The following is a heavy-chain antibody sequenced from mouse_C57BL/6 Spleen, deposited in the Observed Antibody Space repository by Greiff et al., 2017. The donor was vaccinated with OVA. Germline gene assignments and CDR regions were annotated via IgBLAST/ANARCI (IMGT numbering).Heavy chain of an antibody. Sequence: EVKLQESGPGLVKPSQSLSLTCSVTGYSITSGYYWNWIRQFPGNKLEWMGYISYDGSNNYNPSLKNRISITRDTSKNQFFLKLNSVTTEDTATYYCARDGGLDAMDYWGQGTSVTVSS. CDR3: ARDGGLDAMDY. CDR1: GYSITSGYY. D-gene: IGHD2-4*01. CDR2: ISYDGSN. V-gene: IGHV3-6*01. J-gene: IGHJ4*01.